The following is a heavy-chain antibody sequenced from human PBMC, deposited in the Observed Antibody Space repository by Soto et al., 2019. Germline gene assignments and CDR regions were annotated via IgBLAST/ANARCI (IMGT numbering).Heavy chain of an antibody. J-gene: IGHJ4*02. CDR1: GYTFTTYG. V-gene: IGHV1-18*01. CDR2: ISTYNGNR. D-gene: IGHD2-15*01. Sequence: QVQLVQSGAEVKKPGASVKVSCKASGYTFTTYGINWVRQAPGQGLEWMGWISTYNGNRNYAQKLQGRVTMTTDTSTSTAYLDLRSLRSDDTAVYYCARCFLAYCSGGTCYSDYWGQGTLVTVSS. CDR3: ARCFLAYCSGGTCYSDY.